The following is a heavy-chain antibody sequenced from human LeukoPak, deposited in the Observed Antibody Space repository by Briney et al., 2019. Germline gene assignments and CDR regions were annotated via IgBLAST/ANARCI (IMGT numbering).Heavy chain of an antibody. D-gene: IGHD6-19*01. CDR2: INPNSGGT. CDR1: GYTFTGYY. CDR3: AGEQSSGWVQPYNWFDP. V-gene: IGHV1-2*02. Sequence: ASVKVSCKASGYTFTGYYMHWVRQAPGQGLEWMGWINPNSGGTNYAQKFQGRVTMTRDTSISTAYMELSRLRSDDTAVYYCAGEQSSGWVQPYNWFDPWGQGTLVTVSS. J-gene: IGHJ5*02.